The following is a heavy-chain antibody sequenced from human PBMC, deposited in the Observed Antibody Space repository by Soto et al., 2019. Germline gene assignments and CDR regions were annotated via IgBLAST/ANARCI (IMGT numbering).Heavy chain of an antibody. D-gene: IGHD3-3*01. CDR2: ISGSGGST. CDR3: AKLYYDFWSGYYDY. Sequence: EVQLLESGGGLVQPGGSLRLSCAASGFTFSSYAMSWVRQAPGKGLEWVSAISGSGGSTYYADSVKGRFTISRDNSKNTLYLQMNSLRAADTAVYYCAKLYYDFWSGYYDYWGQGTLVTVSS. V-gene: IGHV3-23*01. CDR1: GFTFSSYA. J-gene: IGHJ4*02.